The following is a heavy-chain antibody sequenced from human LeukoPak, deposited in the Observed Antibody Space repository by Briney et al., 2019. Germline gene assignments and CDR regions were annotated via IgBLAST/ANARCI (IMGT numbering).Heavy chain of an antibody. CDR3: ARDLGLRFSTYYFDY. D-gene: IGHD3-3*01. CDR1: GFTFSSYA. CDR2: ISYDGSNK. V-gene: IGHV3-30*04. Sequence: PGRSLRLSCAASGFTFSSYAMHWVRQAPGKGLEWVAVISYDGSNKYYADSVKGRFTISRDNSKNTLYLQMNSLRAEDTAVYYCARDLGLRFSTYYFDYWGQGTLVTVSS. J-gene: IGHJ4*02.